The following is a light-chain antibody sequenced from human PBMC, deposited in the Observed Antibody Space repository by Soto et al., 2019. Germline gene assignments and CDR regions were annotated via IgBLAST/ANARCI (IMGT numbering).Light chain of an antibody. Sequence: DILMSQSPATLHVSPGEGAPLSFGDTQGIGYTLAWYQHKPGQTPRIIIYDTSTRATGVPNRFSGSRSGAEFTLTIKRLQSEDFAVYYCQPSNNWQLTFGRGPQLDIK. CDR3: QPSNNWQLT. CDR2: DTS. V-gene: IGKV3-15*01. CDR1: QGIGYT. J-gene: IGKJ4*01.